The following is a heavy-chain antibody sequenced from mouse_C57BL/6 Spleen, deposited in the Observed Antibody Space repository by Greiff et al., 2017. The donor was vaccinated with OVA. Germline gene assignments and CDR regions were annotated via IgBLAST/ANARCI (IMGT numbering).Heavy chain of an antibody. J-gene: IGHJ1*03. CDR2: IYPGDGDT. D-gene: IGHD2-4*01. CDR1: GYAFSSSW. Sequence: VPLVESGPELVKPGASVKISCKASGYAFSSSWMNWVKQRPGKGLEWIGRIYPGDGDTNYNGKFKGKATLTADKSSSTAYMQLSSLTSEDSAVYFCARDYDYPYWYFDVWGTGTTVTVSS. CDR3: ARDYDYPYWYFDV. V-gene: IGHV1-82*01.